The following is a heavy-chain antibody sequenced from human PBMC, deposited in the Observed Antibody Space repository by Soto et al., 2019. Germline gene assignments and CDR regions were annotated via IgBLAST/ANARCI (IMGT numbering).Heavy chain of an antibody. D-gene: IGHD3-9*01. V-gene: IGHV3-48*01. Sequence: GGSLRLSCAASGFTFSSYSMNWVRQAPGKGLEWVSYISSSSSTIYYADSVKGRFTISRDNAKNSLYLQMNSLRAEGRAVYYCSLFLLVYHFFFYSVYWGQRTLVTVSS. CDR3: SLFLLVYHFFFYSVY. J-gene: IGHJ4*02. CDR1: GFTFSSYS. CDR2: ISSSSSTI.